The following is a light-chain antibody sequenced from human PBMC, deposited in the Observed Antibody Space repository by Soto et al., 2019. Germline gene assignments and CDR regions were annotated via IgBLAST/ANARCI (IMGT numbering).Light chain of an antibody. CDR1: QSVSSSY. CDR3: QQYGNSPT. J-gene: IGKJ1*01. Sequence: EIVLTQSPDTLSLSPGERATLSCRASQSVSSSYLAWYQQKPGQAPSLLIYGASSRATGVPDRFSGSGSGTDFTLTISRLEPEDFAVYYRQQYGNSPTFGQGTKVEVK. CDR2: GAS. V-gene: IGKV3-20*01.